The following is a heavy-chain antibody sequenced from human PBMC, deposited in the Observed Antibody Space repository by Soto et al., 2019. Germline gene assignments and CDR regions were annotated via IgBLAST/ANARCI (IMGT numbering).Heavy chain of an antibody. J-gene: IGHJ6*03. CDR3: AREAPYNNDGYYYYYMDV. CDR2: INDRGST. V-gene: IGHV4-59*01. D-gene: IGHD1-1*01. CDR1: GGSLRSYY. Sequence: SETLSPTRSGSGGSLRSYYWSWIRQPPGKGLEWIGYINDRGSTNYNPSLKSRVTISVDTSKNQFSLKLSSVTAADTAVYYCAREAPYNNDGYYYYYMDVWGKGTTVTVSS.